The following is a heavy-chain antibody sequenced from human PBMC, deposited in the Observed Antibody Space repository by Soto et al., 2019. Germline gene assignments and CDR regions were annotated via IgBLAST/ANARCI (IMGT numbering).Heavy chain of an antibody. D-gene: IGHD3-9*01. Sequence: QVQLQESGPGLVKPSETLSLTCTVSGGSVSGGSYCWSWIRQPPGKRLECMGYVYNSGSTTYTPSLKSRVTISVDTSKNQCSLGLSSVTAADTAVYYCPRVPLTTYFDLWGRGTLVTVSS. J-gene: IGHJ2*01. V-gene: IGHV4-61*01. CDR1: GGSVSGGSYC. CDR3: PRVPLTTYFDL. CDR2: VYNSGST.